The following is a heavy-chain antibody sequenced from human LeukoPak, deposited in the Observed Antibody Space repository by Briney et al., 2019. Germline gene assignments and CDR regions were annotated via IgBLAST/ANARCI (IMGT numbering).Heavy chain of an antibody. CDR1: GGSISSYY. CDR3: ARVPKYCSSTSCYRLGYYYYMDV. D-gene: IGHD2-2*01. V-gene: IGHV4-59*01. Sequence: SETLSLTCTVSGGSISSYYWSWIRQPPGKGLEWIGYIYNSGSTNYNPSLKSRVTISVDTSKNQFSLKLSSVTAADTAVYYCARVPKYCSSTSCYRLGYYYYMDVWGKGTTVTVSS. J-gene: IGHJ6*03. CDR2: IYNSGST.